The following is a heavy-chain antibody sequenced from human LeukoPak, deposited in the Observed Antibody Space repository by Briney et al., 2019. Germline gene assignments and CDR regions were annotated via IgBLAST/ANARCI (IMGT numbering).Heavy chain of an antibody. Sequence: GGSLRLSCAASGFTFSSYSMNWVRQAPGKGLEWVSHISSNSKTIYYADSVKGRFTISRDNAKNSLYLQMNSLRAEDTAVYYCAELGITMIGGVWGKGTTVTISS. CDR1: GFTFSSYS. V-gene: IGHV3-48*04. J-gene: IGHJ6*04. D-gene: IGHD3-10*02. CDR3: AELGITMIGGV. CDR2: ISSNSKTI.